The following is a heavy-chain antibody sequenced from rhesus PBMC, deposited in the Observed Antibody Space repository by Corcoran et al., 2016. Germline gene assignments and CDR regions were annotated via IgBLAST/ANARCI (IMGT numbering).Heavy chain of an antibody. CDR3: ARDWGDYYGYGLDS. D-gene: IGHD3-34*01. V-gene: IGHV4-106*01. J-gene: IGHJ6*01. CDR2: IYGGGVGT. CDR1: GGSISDDYY. Sequence: QVQLPESGPGLVPPSETLSLPCAVSGGSISDDYYWSWIRQPPGKGLEWIRYIYGGGVGTNHKPSLKNRVTISIYTSKDQCSLKQGSVTAADTAVYYCARDWGDYYGYGLDSWGQGVVVTVSS.